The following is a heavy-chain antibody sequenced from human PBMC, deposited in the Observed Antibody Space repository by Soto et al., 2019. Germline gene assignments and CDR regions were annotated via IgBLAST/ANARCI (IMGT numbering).Heavy chain of an antibody. V-gene: IGHV1-3*05. J-gene: IGHJ4*02. CDR1: GYTFTAYA. Sequence: QVQLVQSGAEEKKPGASVKVSCQASGYTFTAYAIHWVRQAPGQRLEWMGWINAGNGNTRYLQKFQTRXTXTXXTTASTAYMGLSSLTFADTAVYYCARSAISPFGGLIGPFDYWGQGNVVAVSS. CDR3: ARSAISPFGGLIGPFDY. CDR2: INAGNGNT. D-gene: IGHD3-16*02.